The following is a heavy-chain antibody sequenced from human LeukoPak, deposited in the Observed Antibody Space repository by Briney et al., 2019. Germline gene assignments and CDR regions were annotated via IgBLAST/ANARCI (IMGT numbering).Heavy chain of an antibody. Sequence: ASVKVSCKASDYNLTSYGISWVRQAPGQGLEWMGWISTYNGDTNYAQNLQGRVTMTTDTSTSTAYMELSSLRSEDTAVYYCARWVRSVTTVEPYFDYWGQGTLVTVSP. D-gene: IGHD4-11*01. V-gene: IGHV1-18*01. CDR1: DYNLTSYG. CDR3: ARWVRSVTTVEPYFDY. J-gene: IGHJ4*02. CDR2: ISTYNGDT.